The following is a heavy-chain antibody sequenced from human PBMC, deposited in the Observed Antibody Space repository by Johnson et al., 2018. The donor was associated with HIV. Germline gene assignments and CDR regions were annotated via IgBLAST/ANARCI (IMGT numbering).Heavy chain of an antibody. V-gene: IGHV3-30*04. J-gene: IGHJ3*02. Sequence: QVQLLESGGGVVQPGRSLRLSCAASGFTFSSYAMHWVRQAPGKGLEWVAVISYDGSNKYYADSVKGRFTISRDNSKNTLYLQMNSLRAEDTAVYYCAKDLGESESEEWATDYYDFSTGYPVQDPRAVVGAFDIWGQGTVVTVSS. CDR2: ISYDGSNK. D-gene: IGHD3-3*01. CDR3: AKDLGESESEEWATDYYDFSTGYPVQDPRAVVGAFDI. CDR1: GFTFSSYA.